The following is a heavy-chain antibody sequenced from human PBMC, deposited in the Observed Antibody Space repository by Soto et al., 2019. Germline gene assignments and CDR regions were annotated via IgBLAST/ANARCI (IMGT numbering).Heavy chain of an antibody. J-gene: IGHJ5*02. CDR3: AREDMNNWFDP. CDR1: GYTFTSYG. CDR2: ISAHKGNT. V-gene: IGHV1-18*01. D-gene: IGHD2-15*01. Sequence: GASVKVSCKASGYTFTSYGISWVRQAPGQGLEWMGWISAHKGNTNYAQKLQDRVTMTTDTSTSTAYMELRSLRSDDTAVYYCAREDMNNWFDPWGQGTLVTVPQ.